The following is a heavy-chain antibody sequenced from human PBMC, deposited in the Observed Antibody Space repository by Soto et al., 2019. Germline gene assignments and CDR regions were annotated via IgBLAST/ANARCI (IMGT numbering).Heavy chain of an antibody. CDR2: IRSSAERATT. D-gene: IGHD3-10*01. CDR3: YHYGSGSYSTDY. CDR1: GFVFKNAR. Sequence: EVQMVESGGGLVKPGGSLRLSCAASGFVFKNARMSWARQAPGRGLEWVGHIRSSAERATTDYAAPVKGRFTISRDDSQNTLYLQMNSLKTEDTAVYFCYHYGSGSYSTDYWGQGTLVTVSS. V-gene: IGHV3-15*07. J-gene: IGHJ4*02.